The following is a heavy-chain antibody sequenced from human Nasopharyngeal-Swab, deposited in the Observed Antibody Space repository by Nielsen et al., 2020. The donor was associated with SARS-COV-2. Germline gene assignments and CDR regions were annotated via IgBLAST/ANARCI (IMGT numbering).Heavy chain of an antibody. CDR3: ARVLRYFDWLFFDY. J-gene: IGHJ4*02. D-gene: IGHD3-9*01. V-gene: IGHV4-31*03. CDR2: IYYSGST. Sequence: SEILSLTCTVSGGSISSGGYYWSWIRQHPGKGLEWIGYIYYSGSTYYNPSLKSRVTISVDTSKNQFSLKLSSVTAADTAVYYCARVLRYFDWLFFDYWGQGTLVTVSS. CDR1: GGSISSGGYY.